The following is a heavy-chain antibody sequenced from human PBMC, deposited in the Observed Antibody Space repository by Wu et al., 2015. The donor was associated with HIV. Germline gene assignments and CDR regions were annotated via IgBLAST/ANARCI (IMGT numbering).Heavy chain of an antibody. CDR2: INPNSGGT. CDR1: GYTFTGYY. V-gene: IGHV1-2*02. Sequence: QVQLVQSGAELKKPGASVKVSCKASGYTFTGYYIHWLRQAPGQGPEWMGWINPNSGGTNYAQKFEGRVTMTRDASISIVYMELSSLRSDDTAVYYCARPRYSGNYHLDYWAREPWSSSP. CDR3: ARPRYSGNYHLDY. D-gene: IGHD1-26*01. J-gene: IGHJ4*02.